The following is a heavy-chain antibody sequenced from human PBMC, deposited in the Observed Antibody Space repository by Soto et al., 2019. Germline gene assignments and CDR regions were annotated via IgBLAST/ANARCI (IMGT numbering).Heavy chain of an antibody. CDR3: ARTDNPSDDISSPDDELFQH. D-gene: IGHD6-6*01. Sequence: PGASLKVSCKGSGYSFTTYWISWVRQMPGKGLEWMGRIDPSDSYSNYSPSFQGHVTISVDKSLSTVYLQWTSLKASDTAMYYCARTDNPSDDISSPDDELFQHWGQGPLVTVSS. J-gene: IGHJ1*01. CDR1: GYSFTTYW. CDR2: IDPSDSYS. V-gene: IGHV5-10-1*01.